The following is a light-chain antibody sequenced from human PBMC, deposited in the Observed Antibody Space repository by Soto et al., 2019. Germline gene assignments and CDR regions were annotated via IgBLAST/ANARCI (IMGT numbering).Light chain of an antibody. CDR1: QSISQY. Sequence: DIQMTQSPSSLSASVGDRVTITCRASQSISQYVNWYQQRPGRAPKFLIYGASSLQSGVPLRFSGSGSGTDFTLTISSLQPEDFATYYCQQTCSTPRTFGPGTKVDIK. J-gene: IGKJ2*01. CDR2: GAS. V-gene: IGKV1-39*01. CDR3: QQTCSTPRT.